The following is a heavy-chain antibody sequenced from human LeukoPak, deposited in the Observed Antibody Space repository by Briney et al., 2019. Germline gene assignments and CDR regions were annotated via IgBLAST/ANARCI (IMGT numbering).Heavy chain of an antibody. CDR2: INHSGST. V-gene: IGHV4-34*01. CDR3: ARTKHDFWSGSPKYSDY. CDR1: GGSFSGYY. J-gene: IGHJ4*02. Sequence: SETLSLTCAVYGGSFSGYYWSWIRQPPGKGLEWFGEINHSGSTNYNPSLKSRVTISVDTSKNQFSLKLSSVTAADTAVYYCARTKHDFWSGSPKYSDYWGQGTLVTVSS. D-gene: IGHD3-3*01.